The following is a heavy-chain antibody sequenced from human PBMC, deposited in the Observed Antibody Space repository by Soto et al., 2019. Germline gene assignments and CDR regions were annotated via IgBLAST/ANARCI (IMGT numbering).Heavy chain of an antibody. CDR3: ASLADDCSSYCRDFAY. Sequence: PGESLKISCKGSGYSFTNYWITWVRQMPGKGLEWMGRIDPSDSYTNYSPSFQGHVTISVDKSISTAYLQWSSLKASDTALYYCASLADDCSSYCRDFAYWGLGTLVTVSS. D-gene: IGHD3-22*01. CDR1: GYSFTNYW. V-gene: IGHV5-10-1*01. J-gene: IGHJ4*02. CDR2: IDPSDSYT.